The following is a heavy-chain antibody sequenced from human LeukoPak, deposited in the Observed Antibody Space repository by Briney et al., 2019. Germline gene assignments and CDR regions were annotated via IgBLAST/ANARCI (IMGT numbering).Heavy chain of an antibody. J-gene: IGHJ4*02. CDR1: GYTFTTYH. CDR2: MNPYNGDR. CDR3: ARTTSLTASGYDC. V-gene: IGHV1-8*03. D-gene: IGHD4-17*01. Sequence: ASVKVSCKTSGYTFTTYHINWVRQATGQRLEWLGWMNPYNGDRGYAQKFQGRLSITSDTSISTAYMELSSLKSDDTAIYFCARTTSLTASGYDCWGQGTLVTVSS.